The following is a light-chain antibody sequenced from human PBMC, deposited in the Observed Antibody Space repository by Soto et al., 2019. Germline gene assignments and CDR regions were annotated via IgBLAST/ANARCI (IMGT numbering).Light chain of an antibody. J-gene: IGKJ2*02. CDR3: QQYGASFCT. CDR1: QRVDSDY. Sequence: EIVLTQSPGTLSLSPGERATLSCRASQRVDSDYLAWYQQKPGQAPRLLIYGSSSRATDIPDRFGGSGSGTDFTLTIGGLEPEDFAMYYCQQYGASFCTFGQGTKLEIK. V-gene: IGKV3-20*01. CDR2: GSS.